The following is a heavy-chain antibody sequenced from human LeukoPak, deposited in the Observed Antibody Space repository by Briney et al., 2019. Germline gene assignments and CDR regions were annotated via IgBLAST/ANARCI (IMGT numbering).Heavy chain of an antibody. V-gene: IGHV1-69*13. CDR2: IIPIFGTA. CDR1: GGTFSSYA. Sequence: ASVKVSCKASGGTFSSYAISWVRQAPGQGLEWMGGIIPIFGTANYAQKFQGRVTITADESTSTAYMELSSLRSEDTAVYYCARDRSGRDGYNYDPQFDYWGQGTLVTVSS. CDR3: ARDRSGRDGYNYDPQFDY. D-gene: IGHD5-24*01. J-gene: IGHJ4*02.